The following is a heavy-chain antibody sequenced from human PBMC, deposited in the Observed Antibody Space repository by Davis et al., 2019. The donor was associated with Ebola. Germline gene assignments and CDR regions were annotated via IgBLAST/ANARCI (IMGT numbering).Heavy chain of an antibody. CDR1: GYTFTSYA. CDR2: INAGNGNT. Sequence: ASVKVSCKASGYTFTSYAMHWVRQAPGQRLEWMGWINAGNGNTKYSQKFQGRVTITRDTSASTAYMELSSLRSEDTAVYYCARDGITIWENGMDVWGQGTTVTVSS. D-gene: IGHD3-3*01. CDR3: ARDGITIWENGMDV. V-gene: IGHV1-3*01. J-gene: IGHJ6*02.